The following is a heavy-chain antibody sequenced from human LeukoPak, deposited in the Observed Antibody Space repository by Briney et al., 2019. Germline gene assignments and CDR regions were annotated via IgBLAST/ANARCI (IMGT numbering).Heavy chain of an antibody. V-gene: IGHV3-30*02. D-gene: IGHD3-22*01. J-gene: IGHJ4*02. CDR3: ACQDYDSSGSDY. CDR2: IRYDGSNK. Sequence: GGSLRLSCAASGFTFSSYGMHWVRQAPGKGLEWVAFIRYDGSNKYYADSVKGRFTISRDNSKNTLYLQMNSLRAEDTAVYYCACQDYDSSGSDYWGQGTLVTVSS. CDR1: GFTFSSYG.